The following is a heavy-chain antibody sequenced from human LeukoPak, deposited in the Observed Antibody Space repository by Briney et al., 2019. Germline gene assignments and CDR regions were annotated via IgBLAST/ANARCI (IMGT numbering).Heavy chain of an antibody. CDR3: ATGDGYNAGYYYYYGMDV. CDR1: GYTLTELS. D-gene: IGHD5-24*01. V-gene: IGHV1-24*01. Sequence: ASVKVSCKFSGYTLTELSMHWVRQAPGKGLEWMGGFDPEDGETIYAQKFQGRVTMTEDTSTDTAYMELSSLRSEDTAVYYCATGDGYNAGYYYYYGMDVWGQGTTVTVSS. CDR2: FDPEDGET. J-gene: IGHJ6*02.